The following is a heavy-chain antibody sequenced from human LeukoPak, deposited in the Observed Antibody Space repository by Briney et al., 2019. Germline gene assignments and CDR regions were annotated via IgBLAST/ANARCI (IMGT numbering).Heavy chain of an antibody. J-gene: IGHJ1*01. D-gene: IGHD1-26*01. Sequence: SETLSLTCTVSGGSISSGSYYWSWIRQPAGKGLEWIGRIYTSGSTNYNPSLKSRVTISVDTSKNQFSLKLSSVTAADTAVYYCARDWVGATSTQYFQHWGQGTLVTVSS. CDR1: GGSISSGSYY. CDR3: ARDWVGATSTQYFQH. CDR2: IYTSGST. V-gene: IGHV4-61*02.